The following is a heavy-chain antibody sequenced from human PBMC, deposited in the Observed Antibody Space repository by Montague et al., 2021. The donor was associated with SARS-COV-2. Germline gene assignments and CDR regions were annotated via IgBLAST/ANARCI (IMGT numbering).Heavy chain of an antibody. D-gene: IGHD6-6*01. CDR3: ARGRGYSSSAGFDY. CDR2: SYYSEST. V-gene: IGHV4-59*01. J-gene: IGHJ4*02. CDR1: GGSISSYC. Sequence: SETLSLTCTVSGGSISSYCWSWIRQPPRKGLEWMWYSYYSESTNYNPSLSRQVTISVYTSKYQFSLKLSSVTAADTAVYYCARGRGYSSSAGFDYWGQGTLVTVSS.